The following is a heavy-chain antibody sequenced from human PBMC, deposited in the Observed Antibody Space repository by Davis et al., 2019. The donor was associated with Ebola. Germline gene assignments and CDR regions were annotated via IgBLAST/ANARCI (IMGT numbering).Heavy chain of an antibody. D-gene: IGHD3-3*01. J-gene: IGHJ4*02. CDR3: ARLEWTPKGFDY. V-gene: IGHV6-1*01. Sequence: HPQTLSLTFAISGDSVSSHSAAWNWIRQSPSRGLEWLGRTYYSSKWYNDYAPSVKSRITINPDTSKNQLSLQLNSVTPEDTAVYYCARLEWTPKGFDYWGQGTLVTVSS. CDR2: TYYSSKWYN. CDR1: GDSVSSHSAA.